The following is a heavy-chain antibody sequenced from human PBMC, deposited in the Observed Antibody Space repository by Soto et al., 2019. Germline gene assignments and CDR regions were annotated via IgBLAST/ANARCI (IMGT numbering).Heavy chain of an antibody. CDR1: GFTFSNFV. V-gene: IGHV3-30*04. CDR2: TSYDGKNK. CDR3: ARERAIAATGIFYY. D-gene: IGHD6-13*01. Sequence: GSLRLSCAASGFTFSNFVMHWVRQAPGKGLEWVAATSYDGKNKDHADSVKGRFTISRDNSKNTLYLQMNSLRHEDTAVYFCARERAIAATGIFYYWGQGTLVTVSS. J-gene: IGHJ4*02.